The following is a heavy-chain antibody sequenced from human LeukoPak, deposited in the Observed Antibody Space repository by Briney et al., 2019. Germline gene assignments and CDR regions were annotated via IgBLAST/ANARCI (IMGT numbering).Heavy chain of an antibody. D-gene: IGHD3-22*01. Sequence: SETLSLTCAVYGGSFSGYYWSWIRQPPGKGLEWIGEINHSGSTNYNPSLKSRVTISVDTSKNQFSLKLSSVTAADTAVYYCARHPCWRVRRGKYYFDYWGQGTLVTVSS. CDR3: ARHPCWRVRRGKYYFDY. V-gene: IGHV4-34*01. J-gene: IGHJ4*02. CDR1: GGSFSGYY. CDR2: INHSGST.